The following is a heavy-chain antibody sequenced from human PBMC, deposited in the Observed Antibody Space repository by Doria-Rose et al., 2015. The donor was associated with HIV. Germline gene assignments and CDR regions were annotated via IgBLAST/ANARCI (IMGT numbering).Heavy chain of an antibody. CDR1: GVSLSSPGMG. CDR3: ARIKSSRWYHKYYFDF. Sequence: QVTLKESSPVLVKPTETLTLTCTVSGVSLSSPGMGVSWIRQPPGKALEWLANMFSADERSYNTSLKSRLTVSRGTSKSQLVLTMTDMDPVDTATYYCARIKSSRWYHKYYFDFWGQGTLVIVSA. V-gene: IGHV2-26*01. J-gene: IGHJ4*02. CDR2: MFSADER. D-gene: IGHD6-13*01.